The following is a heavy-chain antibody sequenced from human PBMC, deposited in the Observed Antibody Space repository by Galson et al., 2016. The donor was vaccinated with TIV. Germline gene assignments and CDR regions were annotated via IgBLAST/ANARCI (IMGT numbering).Heavy chain of an antibody. CDR3: ARGRGIYDSSGYFLFDH. CDR1: GVTFSYFA. J-gene: IGHJ5*02. D-gene: IGHD3-22*01. Sequence: SVKVSCKASGVTFSYFAFSWVRQAPGQGLEWMGGIVPMFGTTNYAQKFQGRVTISVDEPTTTAYLELSSLRSEDTAVYYCARGRGIYDSSGYFLFDHWGQGTLVTVSS. V-gene: IGHV1-69*13. CDR2: IVPMFGTT.